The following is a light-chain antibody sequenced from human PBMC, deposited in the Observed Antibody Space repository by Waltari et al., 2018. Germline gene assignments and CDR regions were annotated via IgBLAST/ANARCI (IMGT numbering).Light chain of an antibody. CDR1: KSISSW. CDR2: KAS. V-gene: IGKV1-5*03. J-gene: IGKJ1*01. Sequence: DIQMTQSPSTLSASVGDRVTSTCRASKSISSWLAWYQQKPGKAPKLLIYKASSLESGVPSRFSGSGSGTEFTLTISSLQPDDFATYYCQQYPRTFGQGTKVEIK. CDR3: QQYPRT.